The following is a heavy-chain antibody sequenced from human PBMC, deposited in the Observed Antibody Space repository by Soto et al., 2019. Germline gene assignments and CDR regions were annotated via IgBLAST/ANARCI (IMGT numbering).Heavy chain of an antibody. D-gene: IGHD3-3*01. J-gene: IGHJ4*02. V-gene: IGHV3-9*01. Sequence: PGGSLRLSCVGTGLNFDDFAMHWVRQAPGKGLEWASGITWNSRVLAYADSVKGRFTISRDNARNSLYLQMDSLRDEDTALYYCAKGRYDFWSPYYFDSWGQETLVTVSS. CDR2: ITWNSRVL. CDR3: AKGRYDFWSPYYFDS. CDR1: GLNFDDFA.